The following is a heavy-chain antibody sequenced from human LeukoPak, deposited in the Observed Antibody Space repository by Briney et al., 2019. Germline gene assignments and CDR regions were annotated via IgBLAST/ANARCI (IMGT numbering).Heavy chain of an antibody. CDR2: TRDKANSYTT. Sequence: GGSLRLSCAASGFTLSDHYMDWVRQAPGKGLEWVGRTRDKANSYTTEYAASVKGRFTISRDDSKNSLYLQMDSLRGEDTAVYYCAKDPYRVIVATGNYLDPWGQGTLVTVSS. V-gene: IGHV3-72*01. CDR1: GFTLSDHY. J-gene: IGHJ5*02. D-gene: IGHD2-21*01. CDR3: AKDPYRVIVATGNYLDP.